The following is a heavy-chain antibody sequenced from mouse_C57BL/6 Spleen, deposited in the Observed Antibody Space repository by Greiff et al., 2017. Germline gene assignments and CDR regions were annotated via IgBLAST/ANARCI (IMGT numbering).Heavy chain of an antibody. Sequence: QVQLKESGAELVRPGTSVKVSCKASGYAFTNYLIEWVKQRPGQGLEWIGVINPGSGGTNYNEKFKGKATLTADKSSSTAYMQLSSLTSEDSAVYFCAREGNYYDYDGGGLFDYWGQGTTLTVSS. CDR2: INPGSGGT. D-gene: IGHD2-4*01. J-gene: IGHJ2*01. V-gene: IGHV1-54*01. CDR3: AREGNYYDYDGGGLFDY. CDR1: GYAFTNYL.